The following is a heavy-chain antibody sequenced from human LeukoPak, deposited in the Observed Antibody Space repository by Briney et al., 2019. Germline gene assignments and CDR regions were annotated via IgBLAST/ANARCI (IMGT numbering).Heavy chain of an antibody. V-gene: IGHV4-39*01. CDR3: ARIHSGSYPWWFDP. Sequence: PSETLSLTCTVSGGSLSSSSYYWGWIRQPPGKGLEWIGSIYYSGSTYYNPSLKSRVTISVDTSKNQFSLKLSSVTAADTAVYYCARIHSGSYPWWFDPWGQGTLVTVSS. CDR1: GGSLSSSSYY. CDR2: IYYSGST. J-gene: IGHJ5*02. D-gene: IGHD1-26*01.